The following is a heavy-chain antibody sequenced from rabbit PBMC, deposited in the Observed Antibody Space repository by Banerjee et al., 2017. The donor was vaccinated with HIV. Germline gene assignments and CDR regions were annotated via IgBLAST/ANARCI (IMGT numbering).Heavy chain of an antibody. CDR3: ARDAYASSSGYIPFNL. J-gene: IGHJ4*01. Sequence: QSLEESGGDLVKPGASLTLTCTASGFSFSNYWMSWVRQAPGKGLEWIGCIYAGSSGSTYYASWAKGRFTISKTSSTTVTLQMTSLTAADTATYFCARDAYASSSGYIPFNLWGPGTLVTVS. D-gene: IGHD1-1*01. CDR1: GFSFSNYW. CDR2: IYAGSSGST. V-gene: IGHV1S40*01.